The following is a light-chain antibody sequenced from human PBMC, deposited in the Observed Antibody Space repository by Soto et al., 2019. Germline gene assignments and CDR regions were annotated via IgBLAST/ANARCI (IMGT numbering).Light chain of an antibody. J-gene: IGLJ3*02. CDR1: SSNIGGNS. Sequence: QSVMTQPPSVSAAPGQKVTISCSGSSSNIGGNSVSWYQQLPGTAPKLLIYDDNKRPSGIPDRFSGSKSGTSATLGITGFQTGDEADYYCQAYDYSLTAFVFGGGTKLTVL. V-gene: IGLV1-51*01. CDR3: QAYDYSLTAFV. CDR2: DDN.